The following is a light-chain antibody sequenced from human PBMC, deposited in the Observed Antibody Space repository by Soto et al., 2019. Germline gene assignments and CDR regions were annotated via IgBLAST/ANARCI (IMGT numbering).Light chain of an antibody. J-gene: IGLJ2*01. CDR2: DVT. Sequence: QSALTQPASVSGSPGQSITISCTGTSSDVGFYNYVSWYQQHPGNAPKLVIYDVTNRPSGVSNRFSGFKSGNTASLTISGLQAEDEADYYCSSFTGSSTLLVFGGGTKLTVL. CDR1: SSDVGFYNY. CDR3: SSFTGSSTLLV. V-gene: IGLV2-14*03.